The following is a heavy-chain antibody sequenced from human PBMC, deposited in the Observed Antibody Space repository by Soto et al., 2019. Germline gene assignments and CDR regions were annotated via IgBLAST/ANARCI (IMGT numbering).Heavy chain of an antibody. D-gene: IGHD4-4*01. CDR3: ARDLSNYPLYYFDY. CDR1: GFTFSSYG. Sequence: GGSLRLSCAASGFTFSSYGMHWVRQAPGKGLEWVAVIWYDGSNKYYADSVKGRFTISRDNSKNTMYLQMNSLRAEDTAVYYCARDLSNYPLYYFDYWGQGTLVTVSS. J-gene: IGHJ4*02. CDR2: IWYDGSNK. V-gene: IGHV3-33*01.